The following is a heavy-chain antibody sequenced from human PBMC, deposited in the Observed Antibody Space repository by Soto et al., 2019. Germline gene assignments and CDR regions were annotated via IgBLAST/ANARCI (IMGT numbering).Heavy chain of an antibody. V-gene: IGHV3-23*01. CDR2: ISGSGGST. CDR1: GFTFSSYA. J-gene: IGHJ4*02. Sequence: GGSLRLSCAASGFTFSSYAMSWVRQAPGKGPEWVSAISGSGGSTYYADSVKGRFTISRDNSKNTLYLQMNSLRAEDTAVYYCARGGEYCSSGSCYPSRYEYWGRGILVTVSS. CDR3: ARGGEYCSSGSCYPSRYEY. D-gene: IGHD2-15*01.